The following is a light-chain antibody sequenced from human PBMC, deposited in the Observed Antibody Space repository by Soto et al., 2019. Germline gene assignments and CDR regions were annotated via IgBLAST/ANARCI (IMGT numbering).Light chain of an antibody. Sequence: DIQMTQSPSSLSASVGDRVTITCRASQSISSYLNWYQQKPGKAPKLLIYAASSLQSGVPSRFSGSGSGTDFTLTISSLQPEDFATYYCQQSYSTPFTFGPGTRWIS. CDR2: AAS. CDR1: QSISSY. J-gene: IGKJ3*01. V-gene: IGKV1-39*01. CDR3: QQSYSTPFT.